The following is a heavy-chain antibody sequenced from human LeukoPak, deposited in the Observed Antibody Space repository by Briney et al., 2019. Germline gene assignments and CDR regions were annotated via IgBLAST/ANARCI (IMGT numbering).Heavy chain of an antibody. D-gene: IGHD3-22*01. CDR3: AKELVKYYAGSGYLPALDFDY. CDR2: IWYDGSNK. V-gene: IGHV3-33*06. CDR1: GFTFSSYG. J-gene: IGHJ4*01. Sequence: GGSLRLSCAASGFTFSSYGMHRVRQAPGKGLEWVAVIWYDGSNKYYADSVKGRFTISRDNSKNTLYLQMNSLRAEDTAVNYCAKELVKYYAGSGYLPALDFDYSGHGTLVSVSS.